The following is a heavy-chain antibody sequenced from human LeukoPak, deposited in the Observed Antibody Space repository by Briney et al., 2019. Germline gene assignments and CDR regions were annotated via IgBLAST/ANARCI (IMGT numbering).Heavy chain of an antibody. D-gene: IGHD6-13*01. J-gene: IGHJ6*02. CDR2: ISYDGSNK. CDR3: ARSRHSSSWYDYYYYYGMDV. Sequence: GRSLRLSCAASGFTFSSYAMHWVRQAPGKGLEWVAVISYDGSNKYYADSVKGRFTISRDDSKNTLCLQMNSLRAEDTAVYYCARSRHSSSWYDYYYYYGMDVWGQGTTVTVSS. CDR1: GFTFSSYA. V-gene: IGHV3-30*04.